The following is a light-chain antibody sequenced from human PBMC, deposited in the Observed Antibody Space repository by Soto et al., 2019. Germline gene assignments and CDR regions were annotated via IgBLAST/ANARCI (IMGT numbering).Light chain of an antibody. CDR2: EVS. CDR3: NSYSSTTPLYV. CDR1: SSDVGGYNY. V-gene: IGLV2-14*01. J-gene: IGLJ1*01. Sequence: QSALTQPASVSGSPGQSITISCTGTSSDVGGYNYVSWYQQHPGKAPKVMIYEVSNRPSGVSNRFSGSKSGNTASLTISGLQAEDEADYYCNSYSSTTPLYVFGTGTKV.